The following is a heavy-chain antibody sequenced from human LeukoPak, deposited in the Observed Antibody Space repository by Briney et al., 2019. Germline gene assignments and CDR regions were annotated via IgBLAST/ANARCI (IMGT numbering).Heavy chain of an antibody. CDR3: AKHRVAAAGIRGPFDY. J-gene: IGHJ4*02. Sequence: GGSLRLSCAASGFTFDDYAMHWVRQAPGKGLEWVSHISWDGGSTYYADSVKGRFTISRDNSKNSLYLQMNSLRAEDTALYYCAKHRVAAAGIRGPFDYWGQGTLVTVSS. D-gene: IGHD6-13*01. V-gene: IGHV3-43D*03. CDR2: ISWDGGST. CDR1: GFTFDDYA.